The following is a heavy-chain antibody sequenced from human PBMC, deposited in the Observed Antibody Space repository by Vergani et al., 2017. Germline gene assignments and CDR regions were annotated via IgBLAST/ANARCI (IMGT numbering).Heavy chain of an antibody. V-gene: IGHV3-21*01. CDR1: GFTFSSYS. CDR2: ISSSSSYI. D-gene: IGHD6-13*01. CDR3: AAGAYSSSYPMVGGGY. J-gene: IGHJ4*02. Sequence: EVQLVESGGGLVKPGGSLRLSCAASGFTFSSYSMNWVRQAPGKGLEWVSSISSSSSYIYYADSVKGRFTISRENAKNSLYLQMNSLRAEDTAVYYCAAGAYSSSYPMVGGGYWGQGTLVTVSS.